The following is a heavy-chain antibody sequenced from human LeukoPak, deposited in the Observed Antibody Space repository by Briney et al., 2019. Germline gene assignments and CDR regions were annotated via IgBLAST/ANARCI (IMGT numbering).Heavy chain of an antibody. CDR1: GYSISSGYY. D-gene: IGHD2-2*01. CDR2: IYHSGST. CDR3: ARDGTSSSCSSTSCYQDY. Sequence: PSETLSLTCAVSGYSISSGYYWGWIRQPPGKGLEWIGNIYHSGSTYYNPSLKSRVTISVDTSKNQFSLKLSSVTAADTAVYYCARDGTSSSCSSTSCYQDYWGQGTLVTVSS. V-gene: IGHV4-38-2*02. J-gene: IGHJ4*02.